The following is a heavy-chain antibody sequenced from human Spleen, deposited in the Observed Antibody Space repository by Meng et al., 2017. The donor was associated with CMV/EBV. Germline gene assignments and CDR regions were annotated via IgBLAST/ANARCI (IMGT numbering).Heavy chain of an antibody. V-gene: IGHV3-23*01. CDR3: AKEFGATTPFFFDY. J-gene: IGHJ4*02. D-gene: IGHD1-26*01. CDR2: ISGSGGST. Sequence: ETLSLTCAASGFTFSSYAMSWVRQAPGKGLEWVSAISGSGGSTYYADSVKGRFTISRDNSKNTLYLQMNSLRAEDTAVYYCAKEFGATTPFFFDYWGQGTLATVSS. CDR1: GFTFSSYA.